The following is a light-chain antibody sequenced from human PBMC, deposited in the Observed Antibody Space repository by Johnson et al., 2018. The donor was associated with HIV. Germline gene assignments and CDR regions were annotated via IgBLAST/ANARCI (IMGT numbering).Light chain of an antibody. CDR2: DNN. CDR1: TSKIENNY. J-gene: IGLJ1*01. Sequence: QSVLTQPPSVSAAPGQKVTISCSGNTSKIENNYVSWYQQFPERAPKLLIYDNNKRPSGIPDRFSGSKSGTSATLGITGLQTGDEANYYCGTWDSSLSGVFGTGTKVTVL. CDR3: GTWDSSLSGV. V-gene: IGLV1-51*01.